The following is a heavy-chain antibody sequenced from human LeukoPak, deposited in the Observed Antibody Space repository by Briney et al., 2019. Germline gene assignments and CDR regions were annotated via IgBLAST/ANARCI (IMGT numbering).Heavy chain of an antibody. CDR1: GYTFTGYY. V-gene: IGHV1-2*02. Sequence: ASVMVSCKASGYTFTGYYMHWVRQAPGQGLEWMGWINPNSGGTNYAQKFQGRVTMTRDTSISTAYMELSRLRSDDTAVYYCARGGQRYFDWLLHFDYWGQGTLVTVSS. J-gene: IGHJ4*02. CDR3: ARGGQRYFDWLLHFDY. CDR2: INPNSGGT. D-gene: IGHD3-9*01.